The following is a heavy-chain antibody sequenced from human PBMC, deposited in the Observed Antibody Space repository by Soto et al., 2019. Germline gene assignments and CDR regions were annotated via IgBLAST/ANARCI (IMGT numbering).Heavy chain of an antibody. V-gene: IGHV4-4*07. J-gene: IGHJ6*02. D-gene: IGHD3-10*01. Sequence: PSEPLSLTCTVSGGSISSYYWSWIRQPSGKGLEWIGRIYTSGSTNYNPSLKSRVTMSVDTSKNQFSLKLSSVTAADTAVYYCARGIMVRGVGYYYYGMDVWGQGTTVTVSS. CDR3: ARGIMVRGVGYYYYGMDV. CDR1: GGSISSYY. CDR2: IYTSGST.